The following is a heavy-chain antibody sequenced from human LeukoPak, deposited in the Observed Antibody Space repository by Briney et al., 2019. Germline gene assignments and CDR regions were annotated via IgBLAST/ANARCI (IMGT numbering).Heavy chain of an antibody. Sequence: SETPSLTCAVYGGSFSGYYWSWIRQPPGKGLEWIGEINHSGSTNYNPSLKSRVTISVDTSKNQFSLKLSSVTAADTAVYYCARVCYDFWSGYRQPNWFDPWGQGTLVTVSS. V-gene: IGHV4-34*01. J-gene: IGHJ5*02. CDR1: GGSFSGYY. CDR3: ARVCYDFWSGYRQPNWFDP. D-gene: IGHD3-3*01. CDR2: INHSGST.